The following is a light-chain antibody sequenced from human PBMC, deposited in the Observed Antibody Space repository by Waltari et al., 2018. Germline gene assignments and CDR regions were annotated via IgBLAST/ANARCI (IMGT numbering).Light chain of an antibody. CDR2: GAS. J-gene: IGKJ1*01. Sequence: DILLTESPATRFESPGDRATLSCRASQSVSSNLSWYQQKPGQAPRLLIYGASTRATGIPARFSGSGSGTEFTRTISSLQSEDFAVYYCQQYNNWPPWTFGQGTKVEIK. CDR3: QQYNNWPPWT. CDR1: QSVSSN. V-gene: IGKV3-15*01.